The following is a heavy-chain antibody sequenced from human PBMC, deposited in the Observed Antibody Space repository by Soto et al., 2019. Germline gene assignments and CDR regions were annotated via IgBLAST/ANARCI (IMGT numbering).Heavy chain of an antibody. V-gene: IGHV4-30-4*01. Sequence: QVQLQESGPGLVKPSQTLSLTCTVSGGSISSGDYYWSWIRQPPGKGLEWIGYIYYSGSTYYNPSLKSRVTISVDTSKNQFSLKLSSVTAADTAVYYCARGGGFGELLSIYYYYGMDVWGQGTTVTVSS. D-gene: IGHD3-10*01. CDR3: ARGGGFGELLSIYYYYGMDV. J-gene: IGHJ6*02. CDR2: IYYSGST. CDR1: GGSISSGDYY.